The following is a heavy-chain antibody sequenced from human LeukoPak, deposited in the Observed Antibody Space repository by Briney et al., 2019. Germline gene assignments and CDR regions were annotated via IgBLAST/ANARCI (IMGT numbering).Heavy chain of an antibody. D-gene: IGHD2-8*01. CDR2: IYYSGST. CDR3: ARGMHYYYYYMDV. V-gene: IGHV4-39*01. CDR1: GGSISSYY. J-gene: IGHJ6*03. Sequence: SEALSLTCTVSGGSISSYYWGWIRQPPGKGLEWIGSIYYSGSTYYNPSLKSRVTISVDTSKNQFSLKLSSVTAADTAVYYCARGMHYYYYYMDVWGKGTTVTVSS.